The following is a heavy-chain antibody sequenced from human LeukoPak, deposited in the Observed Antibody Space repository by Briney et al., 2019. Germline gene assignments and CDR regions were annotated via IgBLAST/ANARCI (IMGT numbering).Heavy chain of an antibody. V-gene: IGHV3-74*01. D-gene: IGHD4-17*01. Sequence: PGGSLRLSCAASGFTFSSHWMHWVRQAPGKGLVWVSRINSDGSSTSYADSVKGRFTISRDNSKNTLYLQINSLRVEDTAIYYCAKDPSMYSGDYIIRWGQGTLVIVSS. CDR1: GFTFSSHW. CDR3: AKDPSMYSGDYIIR. J-gene: IGHJ4*02. CDR2: INSDGSST.